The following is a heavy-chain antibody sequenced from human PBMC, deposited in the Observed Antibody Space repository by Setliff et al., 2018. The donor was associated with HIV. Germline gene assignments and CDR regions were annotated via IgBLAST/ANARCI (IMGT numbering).Heavy chain of an antibody. Sequence: GGSLRLSCAAPGFIVTDYGMTWVRQAPGKGLEWVSAIIESGGTFYTGSVKGRFTISRDNSKNTLYLQMNSLRAEDTAVYYCAKVTSFWFEDYWGQGTLVTVSS. D-gene: IGHD2-2*01. CDR2: IIESGGT. V-gene: IGHV3-23*01. CDR1: GFIVTDYG. J-gene: IGHJ4*02. CDR3: AKVTSFWFEDY.